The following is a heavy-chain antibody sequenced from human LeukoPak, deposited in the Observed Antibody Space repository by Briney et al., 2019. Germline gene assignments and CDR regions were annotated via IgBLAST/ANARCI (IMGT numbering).Heavy chain of an antibody. CDR3: ARGLTYCGGDCFDY. Sequence: SETLSLTCTVSGGSISSGSYYCSWIRQPAGKGLEWIGRIYTSGSTTYHPSLKSRVTISVDTSMNQLALNLSSLTAADTAVYYCARGLTYCGGDCFDYWGQGTLVTVSS. D-gene: IGHD2-21*01. CDR1: GGSISSGSYY. V-gene: IGHV4-61*02. J-gene: IGHJ4*02. CDR2: IYTSGST.